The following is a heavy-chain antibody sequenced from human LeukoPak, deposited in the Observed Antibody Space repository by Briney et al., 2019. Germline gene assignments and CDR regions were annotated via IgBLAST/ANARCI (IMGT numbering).Heavy chain of an antibody. CDR1: GFTFSDYY. Sequence: GGSLRLSCAASGFTFSDYYMSWIRQAPGKGLEWVSYISSSGSTIYYADSVKGRFTISRDNSKNTLYLQMNSLRAEDTAVYYCATPYSSSWYQSLYYYYMDVWGKGTTVTISS. D-gene: IGHD6-13*01. CDR2: ISSSGSTI. J-gene: IGHJ6*03. CDR3: ATPYSSSWYQSLYYYYMDV. V-gene: IGHV3-11*01.